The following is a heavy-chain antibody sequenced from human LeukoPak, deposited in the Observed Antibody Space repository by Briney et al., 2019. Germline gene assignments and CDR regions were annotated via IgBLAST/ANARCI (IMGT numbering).Heavy chain of an antibody. V-gene: IGHV3-33*01. CDR1: GFTFSTYG. D-gene: IGHD1-26*01. CDR2: IRYDGNNK. Sequence: PGGSLRLSCAASGFTFSTYGMHWVRQAPGKGLEWVAVIRYDGNNKFYVDSVRGRFTISRDNSKNTLYLQMNSLRAEDTAVYYCARDSGSYYLDYWGQGTLVTVSS. J-gene: IGHJ4*02. CDR3: ARDSGSYYLDY.